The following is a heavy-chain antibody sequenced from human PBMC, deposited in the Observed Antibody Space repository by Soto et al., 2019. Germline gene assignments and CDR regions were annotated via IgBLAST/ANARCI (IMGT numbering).Heavy chain of an antibody. Sequence: QVQLQQWGAGLLKPSETLSLTCAVYGGSFSGYYWSWIRQPPGKGLEWIGEINHSGSTNYNPSLKSRVTISVETSTNRFSLKLSFVTAADTAVYYCARGLGTMRDYWGQGTLVTVSS. V-gene: IGHV4-34*01. CDR1: GGSFSGYY. CDR3: ARGLGTMRDY. CDR2: INHSGST. D-gene: IGHD3-22*01. J-gene: IGHJ4*02.